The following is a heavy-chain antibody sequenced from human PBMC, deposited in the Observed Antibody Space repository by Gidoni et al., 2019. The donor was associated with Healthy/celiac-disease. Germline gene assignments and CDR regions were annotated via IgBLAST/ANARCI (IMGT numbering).Heavy chain of an antibody. J-gene: IGHJ6*02. CDR2: IKQDVSEK. D-gene: IGHD3-10*01. Sequence: EVQLGASGGGLVQPGGSLRLSCAASGFTFSRYWMGWVRQAPGKGLEWVANIKQDVSEKYYVYSVKGRFTISRDNAKNSLYLQMNRLRAEDTAVYYCARESVLWFGEADYGMDVWGQGTTVTVSS. V-gene: IGHV3-7*01. CDR1: GFTFSRYW. CDR3: ARESVLWFGEADYGMDV.